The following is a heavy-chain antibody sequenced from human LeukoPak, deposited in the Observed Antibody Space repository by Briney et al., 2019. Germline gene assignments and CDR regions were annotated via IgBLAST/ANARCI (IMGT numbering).Heavy chain of an antibody. V-gene: IGHV3-48*03. CDR2: ISSSGSTI. D-gene: IGHD3-10*02. Sequence: GGSLRLSCAASGFTFSSYEMNWVRQAPGKGLEWVSYISSSGSTIYYADSVKGRFTISRDNAKNSLYLQMNSLRAEDTAVYYCAELGITMIGGVWGKGPTVTISS. CDR3: AELGITMIGGV. J-gene: IGHJ6*04. CDR1: GFTFSSYE.